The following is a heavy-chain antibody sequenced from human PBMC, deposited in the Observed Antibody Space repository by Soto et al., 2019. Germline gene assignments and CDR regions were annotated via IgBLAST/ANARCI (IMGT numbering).Heavy chain of an antibody. V-gene: IGHV4-59*11. D-gene: IGHD3-9*01. CDR1: GGSISSHY. CDR3: ARVAGYDILTGYFTLPLFDY. Sequence: SETLSLTCTVSGGSISSHYWSWIRQPPGKGLEWIGYIYYSGSTNYNPSLKSRVTISVDTSKNQFSLKLSSVTAADTAVYYCARVAGYDILTGYFTLPLFDYWGQGTLVTVSS. J-gene: IGHJ4*02. CDR2: IYYSGST.